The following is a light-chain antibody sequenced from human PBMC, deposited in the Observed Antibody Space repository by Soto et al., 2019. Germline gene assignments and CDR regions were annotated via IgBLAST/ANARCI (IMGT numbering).Light chain of an antibody. CDR1: QSISSN. CDR2: DAS. J-gene: IGKJ4*01. CDR3: QSYNDWPLT. Sequence: EIVMTQSPATLSVSTGERATLSCRASQSISSNLAWYQQRPGQAPRLLIYDASTRATDISARFSGSGSGTEFTLTISSLQSEDFAVYFCQSYNDWPLTFGGGTKVDIK. V-gene: IGKV3-15*01.